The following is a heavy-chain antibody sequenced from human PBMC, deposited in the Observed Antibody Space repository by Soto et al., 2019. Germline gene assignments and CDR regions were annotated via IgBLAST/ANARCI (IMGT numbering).Heavy chain of an antibody. V-gene: IGHV3-9*01. CDR2: ISWNSGSI. CDR1: GFTFDDYA. J-gene: IGHJ6*02. CDR3: ARIRDYDSSGYYYYYYGMDV. Sequence: SLRLSCAASGFTFDDYAMHWVRQAPGKGLEWVSGISWNSGSIGYADSVKGRFTISRDNAENSLYLQMNSLRAEDTALYYCARIRDYDSSGYYYYYYGMDVWGQGTTVTVSS. D-gene: IGHD3-22*01.